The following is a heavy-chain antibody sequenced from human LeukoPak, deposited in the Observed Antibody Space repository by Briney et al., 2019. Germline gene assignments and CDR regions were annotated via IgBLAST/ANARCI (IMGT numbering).Heavy chain of an antibody. CDR3: ARDQNSRIDY. V-gene: IGHV3-21*05. CDR1: GFTFSSYV. D-gene: IGHD6-13*01. CDR2: ISSSSSYT. Sequence: PGGSLRLSCAVTGFTFSSYVMSWVRQAPGKGLEWVSYISSSSSYTNYADSVKGRFTISRDNAKNSLYLQMNSLRAEDTAVYYCARDQNSRIDYWGQGTLVTVSS. J-gene: IGHJ4*02.